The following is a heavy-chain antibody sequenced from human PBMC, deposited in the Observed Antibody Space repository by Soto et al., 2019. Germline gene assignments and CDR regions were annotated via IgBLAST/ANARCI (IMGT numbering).Heavy chain of an antibody. V-gene: IGHV3-23*01. J-gene: IGHJ4*02. CDR1: GFTFSSYA. CDR3: AKERWAASGTPTLDY. D-gene: IGHD6-13*01. CDR2: IRGGTSST. Sequence: EVQLLESGGGLVQPGGSLRLSCAASGFTFSSYAMSWVRQAPGKGLEWVSAIRGGTSSTYYADSVKGRFTISRDNYKNTMYLQMNSLTAEDTAVYYCAKERWAASGTPTLDYWGQGTLVTVSS.